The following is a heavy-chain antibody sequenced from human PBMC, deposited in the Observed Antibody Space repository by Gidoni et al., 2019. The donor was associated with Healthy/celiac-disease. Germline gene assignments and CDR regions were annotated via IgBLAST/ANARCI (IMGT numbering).Heavy chain of an antibody. D-gene: IGHD6-13*01. Sequence: QVQLVESGGGLVKPGWSLRLSCAASGFTFSDYYMSWIRQAPGKGLEWVSYISSSSSYTNYADSVKGRFTISRDNAKNSLYLQMNSLRAEDTAVYYCARVEGAAAEDYWGQGTLVTVSS. CDR3: ARVEGAAAEDY. CDR2: ISSSSSYT. V-gene: IGHV3-11*05. CDR1: GFTFSDYY. J-gene: IGHJ4*02.